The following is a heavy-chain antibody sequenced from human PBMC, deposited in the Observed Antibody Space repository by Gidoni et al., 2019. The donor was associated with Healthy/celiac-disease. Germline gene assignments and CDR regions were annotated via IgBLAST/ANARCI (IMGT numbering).Heavy chain of an antibody. CDR2: IYTSGST. CDR1: GGPSSSYY. J-gene: IGHJ2*01. V-gene: IGHV4-4*07. D-gene: IGHD6-19*01. CDR3: ARDRGQWPPDWYFDL. Sequence: QVQLQESGPGLVKPSETLSLPCTASGGPSSSYYWSWIRQPAGKGLGWIGCIYTSGSTNYNPSLKSQVTMSVDTSKNQFSLKLSSVPAADTAVYYCARDRGQWPPDWYFDLWGRGTLVTVSS.